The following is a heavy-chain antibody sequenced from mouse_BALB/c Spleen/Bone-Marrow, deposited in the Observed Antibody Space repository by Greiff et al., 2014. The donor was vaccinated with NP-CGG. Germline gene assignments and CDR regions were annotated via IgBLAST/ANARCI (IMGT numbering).Heavy chain of an antibody. D-gene: IGHD1-1*01. J-gene: IGHJ2*01. Sequence: DVHLVESGGGLVQPGGSLKLSCAASGFTFSSYTMSWVRQTPEKRLEWVAYISNGGGSTYYPDTVKGRFTISRDNAENTLYLQMSSLKSEDTAMYYCARHGGSRGYYFDYWGQGTTLTVSS. V-gene: IGHV5-12-2*01. CDR2: ISNGGGST. CDR1: GFTFSSYT. CDR3: ARHGGSRGYYFDY.